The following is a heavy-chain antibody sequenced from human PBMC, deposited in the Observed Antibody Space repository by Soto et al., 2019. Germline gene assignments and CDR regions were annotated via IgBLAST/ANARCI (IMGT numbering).Heavy chain of an antibody. D-gene: IGHD6-13*01. CDR1: GYTFTSYD. CDR3: ARADSSTWNYIWFDP. J-gene: IGHJ5*02. Sequence: QVQLVQSGAEVKKPGASVKVSCKASGYTFTSYDINWVRQATGQGLEWMGWINPNSGNTVYAQKFQGIVTMTRNTSISTAYMELSSLRSEDSAVYYCARADSSTWNYIWFDPWGQGTLVTVSS. CDR2: INPNSGNT. V-gene: IGHV1-8*01.